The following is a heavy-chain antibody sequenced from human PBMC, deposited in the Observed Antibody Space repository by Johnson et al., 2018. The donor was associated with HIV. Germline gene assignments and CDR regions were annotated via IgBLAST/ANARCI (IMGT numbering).Heavy chain of an antibody. Sequence: MQLVESGGGVIRPGGSLRLSCAASGFTFDDYDMSWVRQAPGMGLEWVSGINWNGGSTGYADSVKGRFTISRDNAKNSLYLQMNSLRAEDTALYYCARNSLITIFGVVLRHDAFDIWGQGTMVTVSS. D-gene: IGHD3-3*01. J-gene: IGHJ3*02. CDR3: ARNSLITIFGVVLRHDAFDI. CDR1: GFTFDDYD. V-gene: IGHV3-20*04. CDR2: INWNGGST.